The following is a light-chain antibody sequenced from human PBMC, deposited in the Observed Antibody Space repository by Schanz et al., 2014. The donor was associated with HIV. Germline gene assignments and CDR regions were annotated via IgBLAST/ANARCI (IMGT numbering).Light chain of an antibody. CDR3: SSYTSSSTVV. CDR2: DVS. J-gene: IGLJ2*01. Sequence: QSALTQPASVSGTPGQSITISCTGSSSDVGGYNYVSWYQQHPDKAPRLIIYDVSNRPSGVSSRFSGSKSGNTASLTISGLQAEDEADYYCSSYTSSSTVVFGGGTKVTVL. V-gene: IGLV2-14*03. CDR1: SSDVGGYNY.